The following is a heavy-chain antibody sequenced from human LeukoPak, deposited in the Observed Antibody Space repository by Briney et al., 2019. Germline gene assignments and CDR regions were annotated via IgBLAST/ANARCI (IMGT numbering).Heavy chain of an antibody. D-gene: IGHD3-22*01. J-gene: IGHJ4*02. CDR3: AKADGYYYDSSGYFDY. CDR2: ISGSGGST. V-gene: IGHV3-23*01. CDR1: GFTFSSYA. Sequence: PGGSLRLSCAASGFTFSSYAMSWVRQAPGKGLEWVSAISGSGGSTYYADSVKGRFTISRDNSKNTLYLQMNSLRAEDTAVYYCAKADGYYYDSSGYFDYWGQGTLVTVPS.